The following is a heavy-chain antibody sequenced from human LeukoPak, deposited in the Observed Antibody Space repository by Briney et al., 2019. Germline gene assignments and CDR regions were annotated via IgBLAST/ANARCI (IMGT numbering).Heavy chain of an antibody. Sequence: GGSLRLSCAASGFTFSSYGMHWVRQAPGKGLEWVAVIWYDGSNKYYADSVKGRFTISRDNAKNSLYLQMNSLRAEDTAVYYCARDLMWELQGYNWFDPWGQGTLVTVSS. D-gene: IGHD1-26*01. V-gene: IGHV3-33*08. J-gene: IGHJ5*02. CDR1: GFTFSSYG. CDR3: ARDLMWELQGYNWFDP. CDR2: IWYDGSNK.